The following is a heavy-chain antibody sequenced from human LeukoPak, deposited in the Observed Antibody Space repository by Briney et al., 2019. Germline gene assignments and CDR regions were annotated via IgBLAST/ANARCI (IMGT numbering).Heavy chain of an antibody. CDR1: GGSISSGDYY. J-gene: IGHJ5*02. D-gene: IGHD6-13*01. CDR2: ISNRGGS. V-gene: IGHV4-31*03. CDR3: ARDSLDQQLFNQGWFDP. Sequence: PSETLSLTCTVSGGSISSGDYYWSWLRQHPGKGLEWIAYISNRGGSYYNPSLKSRVTLSVATSKNLFSLKLTSVTAADTAVYYCARDSLDQQLFNQGWFDPWGQGTLVTVSS.